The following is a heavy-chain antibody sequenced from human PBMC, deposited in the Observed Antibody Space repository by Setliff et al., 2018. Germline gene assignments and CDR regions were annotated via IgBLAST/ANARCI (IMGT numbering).Heavy chain of an antibody. CDR1: GYAFTNYG. Sequence: VASVKVSCKASGYAFTNYGINWVRQAPGQGLEWMGWISAYTGNTNYAQKLQGRVSMTTDTSTSTAYMELRSLTSDDTAVYFCARRWETGDQDAYDIWGQGTMVTVSS. CDR2: ISAYTGNT. D-gene: IGHD7-27*01. V-gene: IGHV1-18*01. J-gene: IGHJ3*02. CDR3: ARRWETGDQDAYDI.